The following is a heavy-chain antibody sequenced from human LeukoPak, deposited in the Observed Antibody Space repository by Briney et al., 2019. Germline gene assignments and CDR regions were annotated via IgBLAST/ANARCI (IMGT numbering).Heavy chain of an antibody. J-gene: IGHJ3*02. D-gene: IGHD2-15*01. Sequence: PSASVKVSCKASGYTFTSYYMHWVRQAPGQGLEWMGRINPSGGSSTYAQRFQGRVTMTRDTSTSTLNVELSSLRSEDTAVYYCARSQFFLGGFDIWGQGTMVTVSS. CDR1: GYTFTSYY. V-gene: IGHV1-46*01. CDR2: INPSGGSS. CDR3: ARSQFFLGGFDI.